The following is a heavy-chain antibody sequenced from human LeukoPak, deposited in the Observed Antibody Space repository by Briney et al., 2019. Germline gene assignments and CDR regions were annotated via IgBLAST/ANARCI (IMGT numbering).Heavy chain of an antibody. D-gene: IGHD6-6*01. CDR2: IIPILGIA. Sequence: SVKVSCKTSGYIFTSYYMHWVRQAPGQGLEWMGRIIPILGIANYAQKFQGRVTITADKSTSTAYMELSSLRSEDTAVYYCARDRVEYSSSAGDYWGQGTLVTVSS. J-gene: IGHJ4*02. CDR3: ARDRVEYSSSAGDY. CDR1: GYIFTSYY. V-gene: IGHV1-69*04.